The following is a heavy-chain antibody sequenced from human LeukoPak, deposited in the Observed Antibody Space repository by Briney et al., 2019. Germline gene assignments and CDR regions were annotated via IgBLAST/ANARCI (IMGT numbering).Heavy chain of an antibody. J-gene: IGHJ3*02. CDR2: IYTSGST. V-gene: IGHV4-4*07. Sequence: PSETLSLTCTVSGGSISSYYWSWIRQPAGKGLEWIGRIYTSGSTNYNPSLKSRVTMSVDTSKNQFSLKLSSVTAADTAVYYCARSMITSGWGAFDIWGQGTMVTVSS. CDR1: GGSISSYY. D-gene: IGHD3-16*01. CDR3: ARSMITSGWGAFDI.